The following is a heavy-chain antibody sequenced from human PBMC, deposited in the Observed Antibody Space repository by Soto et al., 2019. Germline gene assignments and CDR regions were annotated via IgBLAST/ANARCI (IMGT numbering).Heavy chain of an antibody. CDR3: ARALDDDSGIYYAHYFDS. D-gene: IGHD3-22*01. CDR1: GYTFTSYD. V-gene: IGHV1-8*01. J-gene: IGHJ4*02. Sequence: ASVKVSCKASGYTFTSYDINWVRQATGQGLEWMGWMNPNSGNTGYAQKFQGRVTMTRNTSISTAYMELSSLRSEDTAMYYCARALDDDSGIYYAHYFDSWGQGTLVTVSS. CDR2: MNPNSGNT.